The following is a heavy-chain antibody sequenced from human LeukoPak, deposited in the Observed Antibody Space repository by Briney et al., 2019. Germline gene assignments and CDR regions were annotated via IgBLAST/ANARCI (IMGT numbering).Heavy chain of an antibody. Sequence: PSETLSLTCTVSGGSISSSSYYWGWIRHPQGKGLEWIGRIYYSGSTYYNPSLKSRVTISVDTSKNQFSLKLSSVTAADTAVYYCARLIGNYYDSSGYSYGAWGQGTLVTVSS. CDR2: IYYSGST. D-gene: IGHD3-22*01. CDR1: GGSISSSSYY. CDR3: ARLIGNYYDSSGYSYGA. J-gene: IGHJ4*02. V-gene: IGHV4-39*01.